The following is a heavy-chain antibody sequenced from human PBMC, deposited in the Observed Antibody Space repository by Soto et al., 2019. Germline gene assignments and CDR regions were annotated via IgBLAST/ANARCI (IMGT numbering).Heavy chain of an antibody. J-gene: IGHJ4*02. CDR3: ARDYGDPHIDY. CDR1: GYTFTSYY. CDR2: INPSGGST. D-gene: IGHD4-17*01. Sequence: VKVSCKASGYTFTSYYMHWVRQAPGQGLEWMGIINPSGGSTSYAQKFQGRVTMTRDMSTSTVYMELSSLRSDDTAVYYCARDYGDPHIDYWGQGTLVTVSS. V-gene: IGHV1-46*03.